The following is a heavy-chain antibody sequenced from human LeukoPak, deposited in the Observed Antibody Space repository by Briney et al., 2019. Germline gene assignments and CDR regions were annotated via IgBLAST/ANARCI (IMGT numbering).Heavy chain of an antibody. Sequence: NTSETLSLTCTVSGASISSYYWTWIRQPPGKGLEWLGFTSFSGSTNYNPSLRSRVTISLDTSRNQFSLTLNAMTAADTAVYYCARRNYDILTGFYGGGTYNYYYTDVWGKGTTVIVSS. D-gene: IGHD3-9*01. CDR2: TSFSGST. J-gene: IGHJ6*03. V-gene: IGHV4-59*08. CDR1: GASISSYY. CDR3: ARRNYDILTGFYGGGTYNYYYTDV.